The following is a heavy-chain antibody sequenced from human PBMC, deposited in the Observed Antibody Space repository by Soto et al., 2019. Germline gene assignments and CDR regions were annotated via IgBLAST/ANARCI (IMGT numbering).Heavy chain of an antibody. D-gene: IGHD2-21*01. CDR3: ARSDGYNFNWLDS. J-gene: IGHJ5*01. V-gene: IGHV1-8*01. CDR1: GYTFATYD. Sequence: QVQLVQSGAEVNTPEASVKVSCKASGYTFATYDNNWVRQAPGQGLEWMGWMNPNSGNTGYAQKFQGRLTMTRDTALSVAHMELSSLRNEDTAVYYCARSDGYNFNWLDSWGQGTLVTVSA. CDR2: MNPNSGNT.